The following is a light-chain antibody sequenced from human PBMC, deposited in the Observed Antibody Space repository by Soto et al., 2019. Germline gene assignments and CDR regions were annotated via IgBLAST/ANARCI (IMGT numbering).Light chain of an antibody. CDR1: SSDVGSYNL. CDR3: CSYAASVV. Sequence: QSVLTQPASVSGSPGQSITLSCTGTSSDVGSYNLVSWYQQHAGEAPKLMIYEGSKRPSGVSNRFSGSKSGNTASLTISGLQAEDEADYYCCSYAASVVFGGGTKLTVL. J-gene: IGLJ2*01. V-gene: IGLV2-23*01. CDR2: EGS.